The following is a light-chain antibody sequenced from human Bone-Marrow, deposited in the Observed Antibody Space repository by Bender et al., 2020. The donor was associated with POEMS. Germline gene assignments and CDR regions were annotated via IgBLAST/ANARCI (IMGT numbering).Light chain of an antibody. CDR3: QSYDSSTVV. CDR2: EDD. V-gene: IGLV6-57*03. Sequence: NFMLTQPHSVSASPGKTVTISCTRSSGSIASNYVHWYQQRPGGAPTTVIYEDDRGPSGVPDRFSGSIDSSSNSASLTIAGRKTEDEADYYSQSYDSSTVVLGGGTKLTVL. CDR1: SGSIASNY. J-gene: IGLJ2*01.